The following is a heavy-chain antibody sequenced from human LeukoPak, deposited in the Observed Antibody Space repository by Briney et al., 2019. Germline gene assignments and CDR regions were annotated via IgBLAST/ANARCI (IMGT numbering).Heavy chain of an antibody. CDR3: ARLQSKYIDY. J-gene: IGHJ4*02. CDR2: IWYDGSNE. Sequence: GRSLRLSCVASAFTFSRYGMHWVRQAPGKGLEWVALIWYDGSNEKYADSVKGRFTISRDNSKNAVSLQMDSLRAEDTAVYYCARLQSKYIDYWGQGTLVTVSS. V-gene: IGHV3-33*08. CDR1: AFTFSRYG. D-gene: IGHD2/OR15-2a*01.